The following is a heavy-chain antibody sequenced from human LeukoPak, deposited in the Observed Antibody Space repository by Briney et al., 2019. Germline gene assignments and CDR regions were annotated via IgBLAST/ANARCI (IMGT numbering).Heavy chain of an antibody. V-gene: IGHV3-7*01. D-gene: IGHD7-27*01. CDR1: GFTSTTYW. CDR3: ARDWGHFDS. CDR2: IMPYVSEK. Sequence: GGSLRLSCAASGFTSTTYWMNWVCQAPGKGLEWVGNIMPYVSEKYYVDYVKGRFTISRDNAKNSLYLQMNSLRVEDTAVYYCARDWGHFDSWGQGTLVTVSS. J-gene: IGHJ4*02.